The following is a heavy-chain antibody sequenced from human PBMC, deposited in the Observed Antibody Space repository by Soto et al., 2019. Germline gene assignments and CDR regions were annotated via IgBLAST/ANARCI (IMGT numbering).Heavy chain of an antibody. V-gene: IGHV3-7*03. D-gene: IGHD3-22*01. CDR3: ARWGRMSGSGYSLHAFDI. CDR1: GFTFSSYW. Sequence: EVQLVESGGGLVQPGGSLRLSGAASGFTFSSYWMSWVREAPGKGLEWVANIKQDGSEKYYVDSVKGRFTISRDNAKNSLYLQMNSLRAEDTAVYYCARWGRMSGSGYSLHAFDIWGQGTMVTVSS. J-gene: IGHJ3*02. CDR2: IKQDGSEK.